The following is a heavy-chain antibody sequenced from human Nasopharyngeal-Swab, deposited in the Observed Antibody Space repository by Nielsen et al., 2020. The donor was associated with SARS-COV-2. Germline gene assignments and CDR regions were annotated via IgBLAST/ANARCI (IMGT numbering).Heavy chain of an antibody. V-gene: IGHV1-2*04. D-gene: IGHD4-17*01. CDR1: GYSFSTYW. CDR3: ARARTPYDDSDGFDI. Sequence: GESLKISCQGSGYSFSTYWIGWVRQAPGQGLEWMAWINPNSGGTSYAQKFQGWVTMTRDTSISTAYMELSRLRSNDTAVYYCARARTPYDDSDGFDIWGQGTMVSVSS. J-gene: IGHJ3*02. CDR2: INPNSGGT.